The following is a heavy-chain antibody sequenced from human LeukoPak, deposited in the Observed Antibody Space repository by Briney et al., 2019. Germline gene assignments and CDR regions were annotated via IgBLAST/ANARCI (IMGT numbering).Heavy chain of an antibody. CDR1: GFTFSSYE. D-gene: IGHD3-22*01. CDR2: ISSSSSTI. V-gene: IGHV3-48*01. CDR3: ARDFGRYYYDSSGYYLYYYYMDV. Sequence: PGGSLRLSCAASGFTFSSYEMNWVRQAPGKGLEWVSYISSSSSTIYYADSVKGRFTISRDNAKNSLYLQMNSLRAEDTAVYYCARDFGRYYYDSSGYYLYYYYMDVWGKGTTVTVSS. J-gene: IGHJ6*03.